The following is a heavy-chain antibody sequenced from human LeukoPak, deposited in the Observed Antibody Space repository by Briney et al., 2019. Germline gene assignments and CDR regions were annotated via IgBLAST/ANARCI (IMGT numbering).Heavy chain of an antibody. D-gene: IGHD3-22*01. CDR3: APVYYYDSSGPKSTTSN. Sequence: SETLSLTCTVSSGSISSYYWTWIRQPPGKGLEWIGYMYYTGSTNYNPSLKSRVTISVDTSKNQFSLKLSSVTAADTAVYYCAPVYYYDSSGPKSTTSNWGPGTLVTVSS. V-gene: IGHV4-59*08. CDR2: MYYTGST. CDR1: SGSISSYY. J-gene: IGHJ4*02.